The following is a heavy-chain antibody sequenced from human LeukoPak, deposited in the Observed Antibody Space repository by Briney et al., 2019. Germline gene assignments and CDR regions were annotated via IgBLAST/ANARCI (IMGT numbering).Heavy chain of an antibody. J-gene: IGHJ4*02. Sequence: GGSLRLSCAASGVELTTYAMSWVRQAPGKGLEWVATFSGPGGRGAYYADSVKGRFTISRDNAKNSLYLQMNSLRAEDTAVYYCARGWKQQLVFGYWGQGTLVTVSS. CDR2: FSGPGGRGA. CDR3: ARGWKQQLVFGY. CDR1: GVELTTYA. V-gene: IGHV3-23*01. D-gene: IGHD6-13*01.